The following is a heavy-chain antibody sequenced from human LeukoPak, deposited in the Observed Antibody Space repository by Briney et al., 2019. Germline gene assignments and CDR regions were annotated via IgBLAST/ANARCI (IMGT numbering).Heavy chain of an antibody. CDR2: IYYTGST. J-gene: IGHJ4*02. CDR3: TRGRPYYDSSDYYYPLFDY. D-gene: IGHD3-22*01. V-gene: IGHV4-59*01. CDR1: GGSISSYC. Sequence: SETLSLTCTVSGGSISSYCWSWIRQPPGKGLEWIGYIYYTGSTNYNPSLKSRVTISVDTSKNQFSLKLSSVTAADTAVYYCTRGRPYYDSSDYYYPLFDYWGQGTLVTVSS.